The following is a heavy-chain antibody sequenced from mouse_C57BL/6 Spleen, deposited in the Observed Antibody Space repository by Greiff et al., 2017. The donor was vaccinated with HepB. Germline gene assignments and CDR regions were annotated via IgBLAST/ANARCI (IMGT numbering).Heavy chain of an antibody. CDR2: FYPGSGSI. Sequence: QVQLKESGAELVKPGASVKLSCKASGYTFTEYTIHWVKQRSGQGLEWIGWFYPGSGSIKYNEKFKDKATLTADKSSSTVYMELSRLTSEDSAVYFCARHEDYYGSSPYAMDYWGQGTSVTVSS. CDR3: ARHEDYYGSSPYAMDY. CDR1: GYTFTEYT. V-gene: IGHV1-62-2*01. D-gene: IGHD1-1*01. J-gene: IGHJ4*01.